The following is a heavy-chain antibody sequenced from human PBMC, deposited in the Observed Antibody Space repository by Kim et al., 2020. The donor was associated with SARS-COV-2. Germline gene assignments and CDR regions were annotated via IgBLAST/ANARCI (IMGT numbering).Heavy chain of an antibody. V-gene: IGHV3-49*03. CDR2: IRNKAYGGTT. CDR1: GFTFGDYP. Sequence: GGSLRLSCTASGFTFGDYPMSWFRQAPGKGLEWVGFIRNKAYGGTTEYAASVTGRFTISRDDSKSIAYLQMNSLKTEDTAVYFCTRNRGYSYGYSVYWGQGTLVTVSS. J-gene: IGHJ4*02. D-gene: IGHD5-18*01. CDR3: TRNRGYSYGYSVY.